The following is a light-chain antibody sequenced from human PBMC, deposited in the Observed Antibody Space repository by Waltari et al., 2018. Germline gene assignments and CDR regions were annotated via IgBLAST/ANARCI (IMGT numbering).Light chain of an antibody. CDR3: QQYDGSVVT. J-gene: IGKJ4*01. Sequence: EIVLTQSPGTLSLSPGERVILSCRASQYITGGWMTWYHQKPGQAPRLLIYAASPRAPGVPDRVSGSGSGTDFTLTISRLEPEDSGVYYCQQYDGSVVTFGGGTKVEIK. CDR2: AAS. CDR1: QYITGGW. V-gene: IGKV3-20*01.